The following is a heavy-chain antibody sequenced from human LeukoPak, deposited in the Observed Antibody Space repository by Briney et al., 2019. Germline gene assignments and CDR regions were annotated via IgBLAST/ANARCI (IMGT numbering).Heavy chain of an antibody. V-gene: IGHV4-59*12. J-gene: IGHJ4*02. Sequence: SETLSLTCTVSGGSISSYYWSWIRQPPGKGLEWIGYIYYSGSTYYNPSLKSRVTISVDTSKNQFSLKLSSVTAADTAVYYCARDGPYCGGDCSFHFDYWGQGTLVTVSS. CDR3: ARDGPYCGGDCSFHFDY. D-gene: IGHD2-21*02. CDR2: IYYSGST. CDR1: GGSISSYY.